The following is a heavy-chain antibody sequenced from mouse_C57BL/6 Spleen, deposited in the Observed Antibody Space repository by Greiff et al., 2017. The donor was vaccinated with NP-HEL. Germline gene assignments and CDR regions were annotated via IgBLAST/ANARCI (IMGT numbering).Heavy chain of an antibody. Sequence: EVKLMESGAELVRPGASVKLSCTASGFNIKDDYMHWVKQRPEQGLEWIGWIDPENGDTEYASKFQGKATITADTSSNTAYLQLSSLTSEDTAVYYCTHTTVVAHWYFDVWGTGTTVTVSS. CDR2: IDPENGDT. J-gene: IGHJ1*03. V-gene: IGHV14-4*01. CDR3: THTTVVAHWYFDV. D-gene: IGHD1-1*01. CDR1: GFNIKDDY.